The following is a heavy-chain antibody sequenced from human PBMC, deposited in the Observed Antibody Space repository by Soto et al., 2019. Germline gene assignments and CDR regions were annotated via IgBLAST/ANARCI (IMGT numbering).Heavy chain of an antibody. V-gene: IGHV4-59*01. CDR3: ASYGGDPHGFDFDY. Sequence: QVQLQESGPGLVKPSETLSLTCTVSGGSISSYYWSWIRQPPGKGLEWIGYIYYSGSTNYNPSLKSRVTISVDTSKNLFSLKLSSVTAADTAVYYCASYGGDPHGFDFDYWGQGTLVTVSS. CDR1: GGSISSYY. D-gene: IGHD2-21*02. CDR2: IYYSGST. J-gene: IGHJ4*02.